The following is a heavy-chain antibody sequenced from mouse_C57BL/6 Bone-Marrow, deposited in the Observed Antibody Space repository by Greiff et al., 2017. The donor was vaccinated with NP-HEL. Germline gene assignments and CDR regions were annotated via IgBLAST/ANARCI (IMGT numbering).Heavy chain of an antibody. CDR1: GYTFTSYW. CDR2: IYPGSGST. D-gene: IGHD1-1*01. Sequence: VQLQQPGAELVKPGASVKMSCKASGYTFTSYWITWVKQRPGQGLEWIGDIYPGSGSTNYNEKFKSKATLTVDTSYSTAYLQLSSLTSEDAAVYYCARNYGGWYFDVWGTGTTVTVSS. V-gene: IGHV1-55*01. CDR3: ARNYGGWYFDV. J-gene: IGHJ1*03.